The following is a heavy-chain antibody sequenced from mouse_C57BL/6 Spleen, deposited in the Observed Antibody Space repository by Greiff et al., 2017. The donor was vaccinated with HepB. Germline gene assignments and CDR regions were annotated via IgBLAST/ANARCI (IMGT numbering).Heavy chain of an antibody. J-gene: IGHJ2*01. D-gene: IGHD2-4*01. Sequence: EVQLQQSGPVLVKPGASVKMSCKASGYTFTDYYMNWVKQSHGKSLEWIGVINPYNGGTSYNQKFKGKATLTVDKSSSTAYMELNSLTSEDSAVYYCARGRFLYDYDGGDYFDYWGQGTTLTVSS. CDR3: ARGRFLYDYDGGDYFDY. CDR1: GYTFTDYY. CDR2: INPYNGGT. V-gene: IGHV1-19*01.